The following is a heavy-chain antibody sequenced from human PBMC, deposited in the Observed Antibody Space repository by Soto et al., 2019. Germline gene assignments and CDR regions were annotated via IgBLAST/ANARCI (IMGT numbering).Heavy chain of an antibody. J-gene: IGHJ4*02. Sequence: LTCTVSGGSISSGGYYIDWVRQPPGKGLEWIGSIYYSGSTYYNPSLKSRVTISVDTSKNQFSLKLSSVTAADTAVYYCANSYGDYVSYWGQGTLVTVSS. CDR3: ANSYGDYVSY. D-gene: IGHD4-17*01. CDR2: IYYSGST. CDR1: GGSISSGGYY. V-gene: IGHV4-39*01.